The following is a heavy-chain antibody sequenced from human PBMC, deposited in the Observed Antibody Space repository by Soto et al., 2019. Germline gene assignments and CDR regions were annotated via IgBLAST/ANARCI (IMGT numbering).Heavy chain of an antibody. CDR2: ISYDGSNK. V-gene: IGHV3-30*18. CDR1: GFPFSSYG. CDR3: AKGAFEYSSSSGWYFDL. Sequence: GGSLRLSCAASGFPFSSYGMHWVRQAPGKGLEWVAVISYDGSNKYYADSVKGRFTISRDNSKNTLYLQMNSLRAEDTAVYYCAKGAFEYSSSSGWYFDLWGRGTLVTVSS. D-gene: IGHD6-6*01. J-gene: IGHJ2*01.